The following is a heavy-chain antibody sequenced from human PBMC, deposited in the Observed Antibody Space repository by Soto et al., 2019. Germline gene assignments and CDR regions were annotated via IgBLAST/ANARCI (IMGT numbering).Heavy chain of an antibody. J-gene: IGHJ6*02. CDR2: INAGNGNT. D-gene: IGHD1-26*01. CDR3: ASKELSAPYYYGMDV. CDR1: GYTFTSYA. Sequence: ASVKVSCKASGYTFTSYAMHWVRQAPGQRLEWMGWINAGNGNTKYSQKFQGRVTITRDTSASTAYMELSRLRSEDTAVYYCASKELSAPYYYGMDVWGQGTTVPVSS. V-gene: IGHV1-3*01.